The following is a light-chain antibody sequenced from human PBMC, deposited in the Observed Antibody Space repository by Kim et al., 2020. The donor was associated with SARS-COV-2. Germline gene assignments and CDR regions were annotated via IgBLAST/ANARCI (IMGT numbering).Light chain of an antibody. CDR1: NLEDKF. CDR2: QDN. Sequence: SVPPGHTASITFSVDNLEDKFVCLYQQRAGQSLVLLIYQDNKWPSGIPVRFSGSNSGNTATLTISETQAVVEADYFSQPWVSISVLFARGTQLTVL. J-gene: IGLJ2*01. V-gene: IGLV3-1*01. CDR3: QPWVSISVL.